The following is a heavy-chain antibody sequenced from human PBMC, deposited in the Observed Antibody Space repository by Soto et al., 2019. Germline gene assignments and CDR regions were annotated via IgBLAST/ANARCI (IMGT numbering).Heavy chain of an antibody. V-gene: IGHV4-39*07. CDR1: GYSISNNSHY. CDR2: IYYDGNT. Sequence: SETLSLSFINFGYSISNNSHYWGWVRHPPGLGLESIANIYYDGNTYYNPSLKSRVTISLDTSKNQFSLKLNSVTAADTALYYCARDLSPNYYASGISLGAFDIWGQGTMVT. J-gene: IGHJ3*02. CDR3: ARDLSPNYYASGISLGAFDI. D-gene: IGHD3-10*01.